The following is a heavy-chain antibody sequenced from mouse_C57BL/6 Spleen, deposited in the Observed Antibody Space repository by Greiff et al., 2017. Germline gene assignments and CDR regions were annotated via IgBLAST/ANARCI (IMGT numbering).Heavy chain of an antibody. J-gene: IGHJ4*01. CDR3: ARDDYDYAMDY. V-gene: IGHV1-80*01. CDR2: IYHGDGDT. CDR1: GYAFRSYW. Sequence: VKLQQSGAELVKPGASVKISCKASGYAFRSYWMNWVKQRPGKGLEWIGQIYHGDGDTNYNGKFKGKATLTADNSSSTAYMQLSSLTSEDSAVYFCARDDYDYAMDYWGQGTSVTVSS. D-gene: IGHD2-4*01.